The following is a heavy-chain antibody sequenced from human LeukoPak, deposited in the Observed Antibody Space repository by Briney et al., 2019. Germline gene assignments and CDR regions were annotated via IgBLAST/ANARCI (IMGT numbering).Heavy chain of an antibody. J-gene: IGHJ4*02. V-gene: IGHV1-69*10. CDR2: IFTILGIA. CDR1: RWTLSRYA. D-gene: IGHD3-10*01. CDR3: ARSQGSSHFDY. Sequence: GSSVPVSRLASRWTLSRYAISWVRQAPGPGREGMGGIFTILGIANYAQKFQGRVTITADKSTSTAYMELSSLRSEDTAVYYCARSQGSSHFDYWGQGTRVTVSS.